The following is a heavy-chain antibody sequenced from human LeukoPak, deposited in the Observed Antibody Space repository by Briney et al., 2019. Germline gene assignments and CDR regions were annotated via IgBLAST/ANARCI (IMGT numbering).Heavy chain of an antibody. D-gene: IGHD2-2*01. Sequence: GGSLRLSCAASGFTFSDYYMSWIRQAPGKGLEWVSYISSSGSTIYYADSVKGRFTISRDNSKNTLYLQMNSLRAEDTAVYYCAKQNWGYCSSTSCSPPSWGQGTLVTVSS. V-gene: IGHV3-11*01. CDR3: AKQNWGYCSSTSCSPPS. J-gene: IGHJ5*02. CDR1: GFTFSDYY. CDR2: ISSSGSTI.